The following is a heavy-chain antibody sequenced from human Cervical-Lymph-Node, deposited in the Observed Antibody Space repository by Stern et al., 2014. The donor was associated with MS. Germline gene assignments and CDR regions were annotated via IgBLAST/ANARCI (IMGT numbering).Heavy chain of an antibody. CDR2: VSSDGANT. Sequence: DQLVESGGGVVQPGRSLRLSCAASGFIFSNYAVHWVRQPPGEGLEWVAVVSSDGANTYFADSVKGRFTISRDNSKNTLYLQMNSLKIEDTAIYYCASQIWGQGTMVTVSS. CDR3: ASQI. CDR1: GFIFSNYA. V-gene: IGHV3-30*01. J-gene: IGHJ3*02.